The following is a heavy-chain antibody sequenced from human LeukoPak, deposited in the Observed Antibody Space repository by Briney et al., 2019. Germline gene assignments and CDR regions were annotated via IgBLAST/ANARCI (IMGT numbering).Heavy chain of an antibody. D-gene: IGHD3-22*01. CDR2: IRYDGSNK. CDR1: GFTFSSYG. Sequence: GGSLRLSCAASGFTFSSYGMHWVRQAPGKGLEWVAFIRYDGSNKYYADSVKGRFTISRDNSKNTLYLQMNSLRAEDTAVYYCAKGLYYYDSSGYSDAFDIWGQGTMVTVSS. J-gene: IGHJ3*02. V-gene: IGHV3-30*02. CDR3: AKGLYYYDSSGYSDAFDI.